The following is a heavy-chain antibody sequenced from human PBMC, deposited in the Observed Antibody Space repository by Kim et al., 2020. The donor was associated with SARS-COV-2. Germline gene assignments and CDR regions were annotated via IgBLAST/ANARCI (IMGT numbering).Heavy chain of an antibody. Sequence: ASVKVSCKASGYTFSSYALNWVRQAPGQGLEWMGWISPNTGNPTYAQGFTGRFVFSLDTSVSTAYLQISSLKAEDTAVYYCARDSVYNFDYWAREPWSPSPQ. CDR2: ISPNTGNP. CDR1: GYTFSSYA. D-gene: IGHD2-8*01. V-gene: IGHV7-4-1*02. J-gene: IGHJ4*02. CDR3: ARDSVYNFDY.